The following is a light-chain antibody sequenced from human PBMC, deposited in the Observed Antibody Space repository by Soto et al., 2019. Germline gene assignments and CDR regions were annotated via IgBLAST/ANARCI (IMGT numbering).Light chain of an antibody. Sequence: QSALTQPPSVSGSPGQSVTISCTGTSSDVGSYNRVSWYQQPPGTAPKLMIYEVSNRPSGVPDRFSGSKSGNTASLTISGLQAEDEADYYCSSYTSSNTLVFGGATKVTVL. CDR1: SSDVGSYNR. J-gene: IGLJ2*01. CDR3: SSYTSSNTLV. CDR2: EVS. V-gene: IGLV2-18*02.